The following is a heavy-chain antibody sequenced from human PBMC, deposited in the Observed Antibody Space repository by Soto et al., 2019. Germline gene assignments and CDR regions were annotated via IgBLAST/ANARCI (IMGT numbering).Heavy chain of an antibody. CDR2: ISYDGSNK. D-gene: IGHD3-10*01. J-gene: IGHJ6*02. V-gene: IGHV3-30-3*01. Sequence: GGSLRLSCAASGFTFSSYAMHWVRQAPGKGLEWVAVISYDGSNKYYADSVKGRFTIPRDNSKNTLYLQMNSLRAEDTAVYYCARGGMVRGVITPHNYYYYGMDVWGQGTTVTVSS. CDR3: ARGGMVRGVITPHNYYYYGMDV. CDR1: GFTFSSYA.